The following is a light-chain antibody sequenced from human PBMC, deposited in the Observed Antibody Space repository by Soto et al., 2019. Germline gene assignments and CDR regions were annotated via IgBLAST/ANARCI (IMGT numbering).Light chain of an antibody. J-gene: IGLJ3*02. V-gene: IGLV1-40*01. CDR2: GNS. CDR3: QSSDSSLSGSVV. CDR1: SSNIGAGYD. Sequence: QSVLTQPPSVSGAPGQRVTISCTGSSSNIGAGYDVHWYQQLPGKAPKLLIYGNSNRPSGVPDRFSGSRSGTSASLASTGLQAEDEADYYCQSSDSSLSGSVVFGGGTQLTVL.